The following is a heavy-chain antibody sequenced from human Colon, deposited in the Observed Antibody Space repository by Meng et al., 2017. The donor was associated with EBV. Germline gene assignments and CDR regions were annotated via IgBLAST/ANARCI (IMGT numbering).Heavy chain of an antibody. CDR1: GGSISSSSHY. V-gene: IGHV4-39*07. J-gene: IGHJ4*02. CDR2: VYYSGST. Sequence: QLPPQGSGPGQLNPSQTLSLTCTVSGGSISSSSHYWDWIRQPPGKGLELIGSVYYSGSTFYSPSLKSRVTISIDTSKNQFSLKLNSGTAADTAIYYCARRTFYFDNSGSGYFFDSWGQGTLVTVSS. CDR3: ARRTFYFDNSGSGYFFDS. D-gene: IGHD3-22*01.